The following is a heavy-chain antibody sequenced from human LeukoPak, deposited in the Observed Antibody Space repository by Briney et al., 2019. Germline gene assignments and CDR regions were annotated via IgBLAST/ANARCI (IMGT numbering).Heavy chain of an antibody. D-gene: IGHD2-15*01. CDR3: AKFAQRYCSGGSCHPFDY. Sequence: PGGSLRLSCAASGFTFSGYSMNWVRQSPGKGLEWVSSISTSSIYIYYADSVKGRFTISRDNSKDTLYLQMNSLRAEDTAIYYCAKFAQRYCSGGSCHPFDYWGQGTLVTVSS. V-gene: IGHV3-21*04. J-gene: IGHJ4*02. CDR2: ISTSSIYI. CDR1: GFTFSGYS.